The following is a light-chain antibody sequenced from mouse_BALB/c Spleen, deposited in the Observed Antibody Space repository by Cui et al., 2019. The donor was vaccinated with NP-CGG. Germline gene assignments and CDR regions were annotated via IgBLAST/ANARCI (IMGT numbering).Light chain of an antibody. CDR3: ALWYSNHWV. J-gene: IGLJ1*01. CDR1: TGAVTTNNY. V-gene: IGLV1*01. CDR2: GTN. Sequence: AVETQVSALTTSPGETVTLTCRSSTGAVTTNNYANWVQEKPDHLFTGLIGGTNNRAPGVPARFSGSLIGDKAALTITGAQTEDEAIYFCALWYSNHWVFGGGTKLTVL.